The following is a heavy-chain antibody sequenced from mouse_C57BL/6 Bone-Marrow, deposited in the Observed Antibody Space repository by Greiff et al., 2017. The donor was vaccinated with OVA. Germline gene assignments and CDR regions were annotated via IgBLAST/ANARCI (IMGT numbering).Heavy chain of an antibody. CDR2: IWSGGST. V-gene: IGHV2-2*01. D-gene: IGHD2-2*01. J-gene: IGHJ3*01. CDR1: GFSLTSYG. CDR3: ARNGRRSTVVTTGGFAY. Sequence: QVQLQQSGPGLVQPSQSLSITCTVSGFSLTSYGVHWVRQSPGKGLEWLGVIWSGGSTDYNAAFISRMSISKDNSKSQVFFKMNSLQADDTAIYYCARNGRRSTVVTTGGFAYWGQGTLVTVSA.